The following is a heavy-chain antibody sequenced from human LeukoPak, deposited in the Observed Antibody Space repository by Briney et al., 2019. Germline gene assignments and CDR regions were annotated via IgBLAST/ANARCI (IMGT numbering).Heavy chain of an antibody. CDR3: ARSSYDHGPAGDY. J-gene: IGHJ4*02. V-gene: IGHV3-33*01. CDR2: IWYDGSNK. Sequence: PGGSLRLSCAASGFTFSSYGMHWVRQAPGKGLDWVAVIWYDGSNKYYADSVKGRFTISRDNSKNTLYLQMNSLRAEDTAVYYCARSSYDHGPAGDYWGQGTLVTVSS. CDR1: GFTFSSYG. D-gene: IGHD4-17*01.